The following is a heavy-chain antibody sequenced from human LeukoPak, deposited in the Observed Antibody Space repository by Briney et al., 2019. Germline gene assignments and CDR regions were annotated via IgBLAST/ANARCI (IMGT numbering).Heavy chain of an antibody. CDR3: AKDVRTMIRGTFDP. D-gene: IGHD3-10*01. V-gene: IGHV3-23*01. CDR1: GFTFSSYA. J-gene: IGHJ5*02. Sequence: GGSLRLSCATSGFTFSSYAMSWVRQAPGKGLEWVSAISGSGGSTYYADSVKGRFTISRDNSKNTLYLQMSSLRAEDTAIYYCAKDVRTMIRGTFDPGGQGTLVTVSS. CDR2: ISGSGGST.